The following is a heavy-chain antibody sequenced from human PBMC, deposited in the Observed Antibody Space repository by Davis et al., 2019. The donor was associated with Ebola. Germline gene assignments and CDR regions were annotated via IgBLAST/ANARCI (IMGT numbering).Heavy chain of an antibody. D-gene: IGHD1-1*01. CDR3: ARGGNWNDEGVVAFDI. CDR2: INPSGGST. V-gene: IGHV1-46*01. CDR1: GYTFTSYA. J-gene: IGHJ3*02. Sequence: ASVKVSCKASGYTFTSYAMHWVRQAPGQGLEWMGIINPSGGSTSYAQKFQGRVTMTRDTSTSTVYMELSSLRSEDTAVYYCARGGNWNDEGVVAFDIWGQGTMVTVSS.